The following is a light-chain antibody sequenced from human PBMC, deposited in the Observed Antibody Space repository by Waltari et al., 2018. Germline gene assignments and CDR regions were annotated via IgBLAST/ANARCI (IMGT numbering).Light chain of an antibody. Sequence: RDRQSFRNWLAWYQQKPGNAPKLLIYKASTLESGGPSRCSGSGSGTEFTLTISSLQPDDFATYYCQQYSSYSLLTFGGGTKVEIK. J-gene: IGKJ4*01. CDR1: QSFRNW. V-gene: IGKV1-5*03. CDR2: KAS. CDR3: QQYSSYSLLT.